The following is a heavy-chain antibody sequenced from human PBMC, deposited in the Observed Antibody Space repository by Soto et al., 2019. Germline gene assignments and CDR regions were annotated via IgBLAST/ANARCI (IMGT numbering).Heavy chain of an antibody. CDR3: AKCQGIGEDFWIAYVSYYYGMDV. Sequence: GGSLRLSCAASGFTFRNYAMGWVRQAPGKGLEWVSAISGSGTSASYADSVKDRFIVSRDNSKNTLDLQMNSLRAEDTAVYYCAKCQGIGEDFWIAYVSYYYGMDVWGQGTTVTVSS. D-gene: IGHD3-3*01. CDR1: GFTFRNYA. J-gene: IGHJ6*02. V-gene: IGHV3-23*01. CDR2: ISGSGTSA.